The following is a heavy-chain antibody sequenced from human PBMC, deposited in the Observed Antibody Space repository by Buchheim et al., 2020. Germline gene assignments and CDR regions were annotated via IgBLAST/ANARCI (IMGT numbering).Heavy chain of an antibody. J-gene: IGHJ4*02. D-gene: IGHD4-17*01. CDR1: GGSISSGYWSGYW. CDR3: AKNGDYTQDN. V-gene: IGHV4-4*02. CDR2: IHHGGST. Sequence: QVQLQESGPGLVKPSEPLSLTCAVSGGSISSGYWSGYWWSWVRQPPGKGLEWIGDIHHGGSTNYNPSLKSRVTISVDKSKNQFSLEMRSMTAADTAMYYCAKNGDYTQDNWGQRTL.